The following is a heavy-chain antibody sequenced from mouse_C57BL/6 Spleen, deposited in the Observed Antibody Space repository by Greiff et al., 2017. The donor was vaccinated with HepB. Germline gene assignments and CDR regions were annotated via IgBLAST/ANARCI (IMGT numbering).Heavy chain of an antibody. CDR2: ISGGGGNT. Sequence: DVQLVESGGGLVKPGGSLKLSCAASGFTFSSYTMSWVRQTPEKRLEWVATISGGGGNTYYPDSVKGRFTISRDNAKNTLYLQMSSLRSEDTALYYCARRDYGFAYWGQGTLVTVSA. CDR1: GFTFSSYT. V-gene: IGHV5-9*01. D-gene: IGHD2-4*01. J-gene: IGHJ3*01. CDR3: ARRDYGFAY.